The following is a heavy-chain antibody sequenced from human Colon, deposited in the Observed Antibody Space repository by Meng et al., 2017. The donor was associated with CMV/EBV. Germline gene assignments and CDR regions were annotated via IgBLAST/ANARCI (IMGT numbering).Heavy chain of an antibody. D-gene: IGHD3-3*01. V-gene: IGHV3-73*01. Sequence: LSLTCAASGFTFSGSAMHWVRQASGKGLEWVGRIRSKANSYATAYAASVKGRFTISRDDSKNTAYLQMNSLKTEDTAVYYCTRPIGRYDFWSGYSLQGMDVWGQGTTVTVSS. CDR1: GFTFSGSA. CDR3: TRPIGRYDFWSGYSLQGMDV. J-gene: IGHJ6*02. CDR2: IRSKANSYAT.